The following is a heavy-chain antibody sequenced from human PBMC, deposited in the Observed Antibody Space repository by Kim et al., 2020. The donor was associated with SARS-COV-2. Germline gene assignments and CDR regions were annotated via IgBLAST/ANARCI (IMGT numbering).Heavy chain of an antibody. Sequence: GGSLRLSCAAAGFTVSDHYLSWVRQAPGKGLEWISMIHTDGTTYYADSVMGRFTISRDTSKNTLYLQMNNLRAEYTAVYYCRRGHWGDSPSWGQGTRITISS. J-gene: IGHJ4*02. D-gene: IGHD2-21*02. V-gene: IGHV3-53*01. CDR1: GFTVSDHY. CDR3: RRGHWGDSPS. CDR2: IHTDGTT.